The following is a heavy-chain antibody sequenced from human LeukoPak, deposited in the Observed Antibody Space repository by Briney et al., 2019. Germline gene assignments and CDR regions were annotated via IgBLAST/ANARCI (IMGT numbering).Heavy chain of an antibody. V-gene: IGHV4-34*01. J-gene: IGHJ3*02. D-gene: IGHD3-22*01. CDR2: INHSGST. CDR1: GGSFSGYY. Sequence: PSETLSLTCAVYGGSFSGYYWSWIRQPPGKGLEWIGEINHSGSTNYNPSLKSQVTISVDTSKNQFSLKLSSVTAADTAVYYCARVPISSGYYPSSRNAFDIWGQGTMVTASS. CDR3: ARVPISSGYYPSSRNAFDI.